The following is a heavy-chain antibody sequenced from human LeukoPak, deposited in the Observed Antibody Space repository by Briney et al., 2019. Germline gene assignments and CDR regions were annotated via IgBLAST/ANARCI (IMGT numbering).Heavy chain of an antibody. V-gene: IGHV4-4*07. J-gene: IGHJ4*02. CDR1: GGSISGYY. CDR2: IYTSGST. CDR3: VGDYGGNLCHY. Sequence: SETLSLTCTVSGGSISGYYWSWIRQPAGKGLEWIGRIYTSGSTNYNPSLKSRVTMSVDTSKNQFSLKVSSVNAADTAVYYCVGDYGGNLCHYWGQGTLVTVSS. D-gene: IGHD4-23*01.